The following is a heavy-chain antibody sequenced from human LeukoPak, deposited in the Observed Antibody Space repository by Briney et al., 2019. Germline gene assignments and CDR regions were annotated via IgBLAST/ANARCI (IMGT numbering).Heavy chain of an antibody. D-gene: IGHD6-13*01. V-gene: IGHV3-53*01. J-gene: IGHJ6*03. CDR3: AKNGAGIAAAAHYYYYYYMDV. Sequence: GGSLRLSCAASGFTINTNYMNWVRQAPGRGLEWLSVICPGGVTKYAESVKGRFTVSRDIAKNTVYLEMNDLRAEDTAVYYCAKNGAGIAAAAHYYYYYYMDVWGKGTTVTVSS. CDR1: GFTINTNY. CDR2: ICPGGVT.